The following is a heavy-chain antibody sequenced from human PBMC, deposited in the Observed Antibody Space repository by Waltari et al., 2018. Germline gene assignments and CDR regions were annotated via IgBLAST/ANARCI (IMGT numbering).Heavy chain of an antibody. CDR2: IYHSGST. V-gene: IGHV4-38-2*01. CDR1: GYSISSGYY. CDR3: ARESDISLSQARFDP. J-gene: IGHJ5*02. Sequence: QVQLQESGPGLVKPSETMSLTCAVSGYSISSGYYWGWIRQPPGKGLEWIGSIYHSGSTYYNPSRKSRVTISVDTSKNQFSLKLSSVTAADTAVYYCARESDISLSQARFDPWGQGTLVTVSS. D-gene: IGHD2-15*01.